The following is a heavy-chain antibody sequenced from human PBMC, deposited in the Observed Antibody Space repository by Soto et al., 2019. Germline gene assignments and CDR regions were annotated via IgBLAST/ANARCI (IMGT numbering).Heavy chain of an antibody. J-gene: IGHJ4*02. CDR2: ISGSGVNT. CDR1: GFTFSSYA. Sequence: PGGSLRLSCAASGFTFSSYAMTWVRQAPGKGLEWVSGISGSGVNTYYADSVKGRFTISRDNSKNTLYLQMNSLRAEDTALYYCAKDYDSSSWFVSPYFDYWGQGTLVTVSS. CDR3: AKDYDSSSWFVSPYFDY. V-gene: IGHV3-23*01. D-gene: IGHD6-13*01.